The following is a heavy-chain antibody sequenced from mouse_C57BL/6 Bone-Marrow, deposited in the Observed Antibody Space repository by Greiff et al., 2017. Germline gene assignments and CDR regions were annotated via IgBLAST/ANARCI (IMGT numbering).Heavy chain of an antibody. V-gene: IGHV1-55*01. CDR1: GYTFTSYW. J-gene: IGHJ1*03. CDR3: ARSYYGSSLWYFDV. CDR2: IYPGSGST. Sequence: QVQLQQPGAELVKPGASVKMSCKASGYTFTSYWITWVKQRPGQGLEWIGDIYPGSGSTNYNEKFKSKATLTVDTSSSTAYMQLSSLTSEDSAVYYCARSYYGSSLWYFDVWGTGTTVTVFS. D-gene: IGHD1-1*01.